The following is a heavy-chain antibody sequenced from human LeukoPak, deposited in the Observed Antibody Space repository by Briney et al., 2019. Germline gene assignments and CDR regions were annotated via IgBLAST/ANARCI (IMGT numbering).Heavy chain of an antibody. J-gene: IGHJ4*02. CDR2: ISYDGSNK. D-gene: IGHD3-22*01. CDR1: GFTFSSYA. Sequence: GGSLRLSCAASGFTFSSYAMHWVRQAPGKGLEWVAVISYDGSNKYYADSVKGRFTISRDNSKNTLYLQMNSLRAEDTAVYYCANLGSGYSSFDYWGQGTLVTVSS. V-gene: IGHV3-30*04. CDR3: ANLGSGYSSFDY.